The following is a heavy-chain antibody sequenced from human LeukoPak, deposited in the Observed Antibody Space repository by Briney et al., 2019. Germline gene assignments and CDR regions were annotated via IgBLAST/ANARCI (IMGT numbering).Heavy chain of an antibody. J-gene: IGHJ6*03. CDR2: ISYNGNDE. CDR1: GFIFKSYA. Sequence: GGSLRLSCEGSGFIFKSYAMHWVRQAPGRGLEWLTVISYNGNDEDFADSVKGRFTVSRDNSKKTVYLEMNNLRVEDTAVYYCAKGMLTYYYMDVWGKGTTVTVSS. CDR3: AKGMLTYYYMDV. V-gene: IGHV3-30-3*01. D-gene: IGHD3-16*01.